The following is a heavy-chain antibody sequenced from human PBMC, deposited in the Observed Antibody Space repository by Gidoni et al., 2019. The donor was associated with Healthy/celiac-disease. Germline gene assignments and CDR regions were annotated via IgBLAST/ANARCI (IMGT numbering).Heavy chain of an antibody. CDR3: ARGQDPYYFDY. CDR2: IYYSGST. V-gene: IGHV4-59*01. J-gene: IGHJ4*02. CDR1: GGSISSYY. Sequence: QVQLQESGPGLVKPSETLSLTCTVSGGSISSYYWSWIRQPPGKGLEWIGYIYYSGSTNYNPSLKSRVTISVDTSKNQFSLKLSSVTAADTAVYYCARGQDPYYFDYWGQGTLVTVSS.